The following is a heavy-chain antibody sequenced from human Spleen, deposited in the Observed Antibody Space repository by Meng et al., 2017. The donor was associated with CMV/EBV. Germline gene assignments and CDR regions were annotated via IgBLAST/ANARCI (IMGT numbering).Heavy chain of an antibody. J-gene: IGHJ5*01. D-gene: IGHD3-10*01. Sequence: SETLSLTCTVSGGSISTYYWSWIRQPPGKGLEWIGYIYYSGSTNYNPSLKSRVTISIDTSKNQFSLKLSSVTAADTAVYYCAISGAWAWFDSWGQGTLVTVSS. V-gene: IGHV4-59*01. CDR2: IYYSGST. CDR1: GGSISTYY. CDR3: AISGAWAWFDS.